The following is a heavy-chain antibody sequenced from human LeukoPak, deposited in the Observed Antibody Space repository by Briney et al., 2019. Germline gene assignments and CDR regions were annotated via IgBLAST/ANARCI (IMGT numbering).Heavy chain of an antibody. V-gene: IGHV1-18*01. CDR2: ISAYNGNT. CDR3: ATAAYSYGYAEGIDY. D-gene: IGHD5-18*01. CDR1: GYTFTSYG. J-gene: IGHJ4*02. Sequence: ASVKVSCKASGYTFTSYGISWVRQAPGQGLEWMGWISAYNGNTNYAQKLQGRVTMTTDTSTSTAYMELSRLRSDDTAVYYCATAAYSYGYAEGIDYWGQGTLVTVSS.